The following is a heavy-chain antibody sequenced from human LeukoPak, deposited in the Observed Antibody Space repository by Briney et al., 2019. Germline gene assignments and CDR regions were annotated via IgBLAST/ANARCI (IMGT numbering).Heavy chain of an antibody. V-gene: IGHV3-23*01. CDR2: ISSNGGNT. D-gene: IGHD6-19*01. Sequence: GGSLRLSCAVSGFTFSGYSMTWVRQAPGKGLEWVSLISSNGGNTYYADSVKGRFTISRDNSKNTLYLQLNSLRAEDTAVYYCAKATPSRTSAWDRWGQGTLVIVST. CDR3: AKATPSRTSAWDR. CDR1: GFTFSGYS. J-gene: IGHJ4*02.